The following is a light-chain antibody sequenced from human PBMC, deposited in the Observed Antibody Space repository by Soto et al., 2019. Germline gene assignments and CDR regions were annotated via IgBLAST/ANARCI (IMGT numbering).Light chain of an antibody. CDR1: QTISTY. Sequence: DIQMTQSPSSLSASVGDRVTITCRASQTISTYLNWYQQEPGKAPILLIYAASSLQSGVPSRFSGSGSGTDFTLTISSLQPEDFAVYYCQQNNGIPHTFGQGTKLEIK. V-gene: IGKV1-39*01. J-gene: IGKJ2*01. CDR3: QQNNGIPHT. CDR2: AAS.